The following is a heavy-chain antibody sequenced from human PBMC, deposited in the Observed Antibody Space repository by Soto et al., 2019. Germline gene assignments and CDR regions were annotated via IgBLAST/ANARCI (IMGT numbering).Heavy chain of an antibody. J-gene: IGHJ4*02. CDR2: ISSSGSTI. CDR3: ARDLYDSSGDWLVYFDY. CDR1: GFTFSSYE. Sequence: EVQLVESGGGLVQPGGSLRLSCAASGFTFSSYEMNWVRQAPGKGLEWVSYISSSGSTIYYAGSVKGRFTISRDNAKNSLYLQMNSLRAEDTAVYYCARDLYDSSGDWLVYFDYWGQGTLVTVSS. V-gene: IGHV3-48*03. D-gene: IGHD3-22*01.